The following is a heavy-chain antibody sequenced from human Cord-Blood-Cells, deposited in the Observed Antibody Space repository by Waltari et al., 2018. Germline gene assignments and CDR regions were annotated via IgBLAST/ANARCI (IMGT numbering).Heavy chain of an antibody. CDR3: AIIVVVPAAKPYYYYYYMDV. V-gene: IGHV1-69*01. D-gene: IGHD2-2*02. J-gene: IGHJ6*03. CDR2: IIPIFGTA. Sequence: QVQLVQSGAEVKKPGSSVKVSCKASGGTFSSYAISWVRQAPGQGLEWMGGIIPIFGTANYAQKFQGRVTITADESTSTAYMELSSLRSEDTAVYYCAIIVVVPAAKPYYYYYYMDVWGKGTTVTVSS. CDR1: GGTFSSYA.